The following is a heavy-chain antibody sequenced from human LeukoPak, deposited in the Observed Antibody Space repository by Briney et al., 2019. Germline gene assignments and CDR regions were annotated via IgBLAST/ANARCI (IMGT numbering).Heavy chain of an antibody. D-gene: IGHD5-12*01. Sequence: GGSLRLSCAASGFTFSSYAMSWVRQAPGKGLEWVSAISSSSSTIYYADSVKGRFTISRDNAKNSLYLQMNSLRDEDTAVYYCARDFGDGYNFLDYWGQGTPVTVSS. J-gene: IGHJ4*02. CDR1: GFTFSSYA. CDR2: ISSSSSTI. CDR3: ARDFGDGYNFLDY. V-gene: IGHV3-48*02.